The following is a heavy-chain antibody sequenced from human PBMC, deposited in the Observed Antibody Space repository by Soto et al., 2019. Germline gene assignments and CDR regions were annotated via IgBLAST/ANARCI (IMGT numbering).Heavy chain of an antibody. CDR1: GYTFTSYG. J-gene: IGHJ6*02. V-gene: IGHV1-18*01. Sequence: GASVKVSCKASGYTFTSYGISWVRQAPGQGIERIGWISAYNGNTNYAQKLQGRVTMTTDTSKSTAYMELRRLRSDDTAVYYCARDGYCRGGSCLGPPDYYYYYGMDVWGQGTTVTVSS. CDR3: ARDGYCRGGSCLGPPDYYYYYGMDV. D-gene: IGHD2-15*01. CDR2: ISAYNGNT.